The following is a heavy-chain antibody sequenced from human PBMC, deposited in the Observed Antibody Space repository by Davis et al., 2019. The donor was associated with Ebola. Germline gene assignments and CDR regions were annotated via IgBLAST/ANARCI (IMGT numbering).Heavy chain of an antibody. Sequence: GESLKISCKGSGYSFTNYWIAWVRQLPGKGLEWMGIIYPGESDGRYSPSFQGQVTPSVDKSATTAYLQWSSLKASDTAMYYCARQTGGSWTTRFDPWGQGTLVTVSS. CDR3: ARQTGGSWTTRFDP. D-gene: IGHD2-8*02. CDR1: GYSFTNYW. J-gene: IGHJ5*02. V-gene: IGHV5-51*01. CDR2: IYPGESDG.